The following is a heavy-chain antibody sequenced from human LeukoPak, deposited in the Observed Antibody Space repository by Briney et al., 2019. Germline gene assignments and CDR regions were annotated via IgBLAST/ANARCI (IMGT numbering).Heavy chain of an antibody. CDR1: GFTLSSYW. CDR2: INSDGSST. Sequence: GGSLRLSCAASGFTLSSYWMHWVRQAPGKGLVWVSRINSDGSSTSYADSVKGRFTISRDNAKNTLYLQMNSLRAEDTAVYYCASVVVAGSAFDYWGQGSLVTVSS. CDR3: ASVVVAGSAFDY. V-gene: IGHV3-74*01. D-gene: IGHD6-19*01. J-gene: IGHJ4*02.